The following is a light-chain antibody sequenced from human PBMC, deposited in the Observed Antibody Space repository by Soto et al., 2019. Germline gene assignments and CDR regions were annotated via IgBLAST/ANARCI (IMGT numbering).Light chain of an antibody. CDR2: GAS. J-gene: IGKJ3*01. CDR1: QSVTSSY. Sequence: EIVLTQSPGTLSLSPGERATLSCRASQSVTSSYLAWYQQKPGQAPRLLIFGASSRATGIPDRFSGSGSGTDFTLTISGLEPEDFAVYFCQQYGSSPITFGPGTKVDI. V-gene: IGKV3-20*01. CDR3: QQYGSSPIT.